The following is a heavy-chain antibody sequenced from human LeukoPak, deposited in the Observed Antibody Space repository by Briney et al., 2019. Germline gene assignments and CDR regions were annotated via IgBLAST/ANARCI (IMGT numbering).Heavy chain of an antibody. CDR1: GGSISTYY. J-gene: IGHJ3*02. Sequence: SETLSLTCTVSGGSISTYYWSWIWQPAGRGLEWIGRGYPGGSTNYNPSLKSRVTMSVDASNYQFSLKLNSVTAADTAVYYCARDTHYYGSGSPAGAFDIWGQGTMVTVSS. CDR2: GYPGGST. V-gene: IGHV4-4*07. CDR3: ARDTHYYGSGSPAGAFDI. D-gene: IGHD3-10*01.